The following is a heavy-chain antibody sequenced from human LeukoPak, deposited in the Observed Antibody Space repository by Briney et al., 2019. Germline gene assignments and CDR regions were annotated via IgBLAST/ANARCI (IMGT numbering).Heavy chain of an antibody. Sequence: GGSLRLSCAASGFTFSDYAMSWVRQAPGKGLEWVSIISGSGARTFYADSVKGRFTTSRDNSKNTLYLQMNSLRAEDTAVYYCAKDMDIVVLPGATFDYWGQGTLVTVSS. CDR1: GFTFSDYA. J-gene: IGHJ4*02. CDR2: ISGSGART. CDR3: AKDMDIVVLPGATFDY. D-gene: IGHD2-2*03. V-gene: IGHV3-23*01.